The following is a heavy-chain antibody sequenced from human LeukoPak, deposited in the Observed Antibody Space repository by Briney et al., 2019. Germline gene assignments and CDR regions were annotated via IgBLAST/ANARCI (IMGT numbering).Heavy chain of an antibody. Sequence: SQTLSLTCTVSGGSLSSGGYYWSWIRQHPGKGLEWIGYIYYSGSTYYNPSLKSRVTISVDTSKNQFSLKLSSVTAADTAVYYCAREQSGSYDYWGQGTLVTVSS. CDR1: GGSLSSGGYY. CDR3: AREQSGSYDY. V-gene: IGHV4-31*03. D-gene: IGHD1-26*01. J-gene: IGHJ4*02. CDR2: IYYSGST.